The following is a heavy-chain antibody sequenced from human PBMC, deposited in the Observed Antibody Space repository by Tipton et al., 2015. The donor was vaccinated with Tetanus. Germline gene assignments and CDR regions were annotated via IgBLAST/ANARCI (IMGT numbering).Heavy chain of an antibody. J-gene: IGHJ5*02. CDR3: ARAFFAAATS. CDR2: ISYDGTKR. D-gene: IGHD6-13*01. CDR1: GFTFSSYT. V-gene: IGHV3-30-3*01. Sequence: SLRLSCAASGFTFSSYTMHWVRQAPGKGLEWVAVISYDGTKRYYADSVKGRFTISRDNSKNTLYLQINSLRAEDTAVYYCARAFFAAATSWGQGTLVTVSS.